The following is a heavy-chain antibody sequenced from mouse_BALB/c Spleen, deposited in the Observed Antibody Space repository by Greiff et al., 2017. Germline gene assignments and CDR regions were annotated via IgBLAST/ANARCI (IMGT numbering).Heavy chain of an antibody. CDR1: GYTFTSYV. CDR2: INPYNDGT. D-gene: IGHD1-1*01. V-gene: IGHV1-14*01. J-gene: IGHJ4*01. Sequence: EVQRVESGPELVKPGASVKMSCKASGYTFTSYVMHWVKQKPGQGLEWIGYINPYNDGTKYNEKFKGKATLTSDKSSSTAYMELSSLTSEDSAVYYCARQLSSYYAMDYWGQGTSVTVSS. CDR3: ARQLSSYYAMDY.